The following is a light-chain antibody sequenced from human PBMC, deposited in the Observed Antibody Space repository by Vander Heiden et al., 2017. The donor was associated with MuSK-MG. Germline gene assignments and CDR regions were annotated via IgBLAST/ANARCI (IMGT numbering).Light chain of an antibody. Sequence: QSALTQPASVSGSPGPSITISCTGTSSDIGGYNYVSWYQQHPGKAPKLMIYDVSNRPSGVSNRFSGSKSGNTASLTISGLQAEDEADYYCNSYTSSSTYVVFGGGTKLTVL. V-gene: IGLV2-14*03. CDR3: NSYTSSSTYVV. CDR2: DVS. CDR1: SSDIGGYNY. J-gene: IGLJ2*01.